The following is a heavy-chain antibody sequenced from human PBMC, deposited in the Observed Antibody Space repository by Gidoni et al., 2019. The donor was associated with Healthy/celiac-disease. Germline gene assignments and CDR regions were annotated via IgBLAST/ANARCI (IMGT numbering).Heavy chain of an antibody. D-gene: IGHD6-19*01. Sequence: QLQLQESGPGLVKPSETLSLPCTVSGGSIRSSSYYWGWIRHPPGKGLEWIGSIYYSGSPYDNPSLKSRVNISVDTSKNQFSLKLSSVTAADTAVDYCARHVKGIAVAGIYYFDYWGQGTLVTVSS. V-gene: IGHV4-39*01. CDR1: GGSIRSSSYY. CDR2: IYYSGSP. J-gene: IGHJ4*02. CDR3: ARHVKGIAVAGIYYFDY.